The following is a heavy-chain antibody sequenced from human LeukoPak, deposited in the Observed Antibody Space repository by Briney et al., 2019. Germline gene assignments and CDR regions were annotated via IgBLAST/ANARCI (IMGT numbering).Heavy chain of an antibody. D-gene: IGHD1-26*01. Sequence: SETLSLTCAVYGGSFSGYYWSWIRQPPGKGLEWIGEINHSGSTNYNPSLKSRVTISVDTSKNQCSLKLSSVTAADTAVYYCARVKTELGFDYWGQGTLVTVSS. CDR3: ARVKTELGFDY. CDR1: GGSFSGYY. V-gene: IGHV4-34*01. CDR2: INHSGST. J-gene: IGHJ4*02.